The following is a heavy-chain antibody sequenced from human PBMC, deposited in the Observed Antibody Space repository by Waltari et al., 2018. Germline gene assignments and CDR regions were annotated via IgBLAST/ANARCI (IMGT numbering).Heavy chain of an antibody. Sequence: QVQLQESDPGLVKPSQTLSLSCTVSGGSIKSGSYYWNWIRLPAGKGLEWIGRVHTRGNTDYNPARKSRVTISLETSSNQFSWRMTSVTAADTSVYYCAQGFSPDWYVLPTEMFHVWGQGTTVIVSS. D-gene: IGHD3-10*02. CDR1: GGSIKSGSYY. V-gene: IGHV4-61*02. CDR3: AQGFSPDWYVLPTEMFHV. CDR2: VHTRGNT. J-gene: IGHJ3*01.